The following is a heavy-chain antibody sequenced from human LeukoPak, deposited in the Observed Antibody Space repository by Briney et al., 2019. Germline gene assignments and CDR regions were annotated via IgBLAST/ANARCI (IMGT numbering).Heavy chain of an antibody. CDR3: AKDRGEHLKAFDPFDI. J-gene: IGHJ3*02. CDR2: INPKSGAT. Sequence: ASVKVSCKASGYTFTGYHMHWVRQAPGQGLEWMGWINPKSGATNYAQNFQGRVTMTRDTSITTVYLEMSRLRFDDTAVYYCAKDRGEHLKAFDPFDIWGQGTMVTVSS. CDR1: GYTFTGYH. V-gene: IGHV1-2*02. D-gene: IGHD1-26*01.